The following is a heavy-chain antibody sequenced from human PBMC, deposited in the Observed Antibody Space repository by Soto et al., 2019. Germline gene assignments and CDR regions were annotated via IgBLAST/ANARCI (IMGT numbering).Heavy chain of an antibody. CDR1: GDSFNNDG. V-gene: IGHV1-46*02. CDR2: INPNGGST. J-gene: IGHJ5*02. CDR3: ARASGGVFGIIIEGSNWLVP. D-gene: IGHD3-16*02. Sequence: SVKVSCKASGDSFNNDGVNWVRQAPGQGLEWMGIINPNGGSTRFAQTFKGRITMTTDTSTSTVYMELISLSYEDTAVYYCARASGGVFGIIIEGSNWLVPWGQGSLVTVSS.